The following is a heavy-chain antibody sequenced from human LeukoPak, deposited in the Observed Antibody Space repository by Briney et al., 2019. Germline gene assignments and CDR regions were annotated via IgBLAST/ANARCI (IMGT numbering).Heavy chain of an antibody. CDR1: GFSVATGY. D-gene: IGHD4-17*01. Sequence: PGGSLRLSCAASGFSVATGYMTWVRQAPGKGLEWVSIIFRGVGTYYADAVQGRFTISRDSSNNTLHLQMNSLTAEDTAIYYCARATEGGYYFEDWGQGTLVAVSS. J-gene: IGHJ4*02. CDR2: IFRGVGT. CDR3: ARATEGGYYFED. V-gene: IGHV3-53*01.